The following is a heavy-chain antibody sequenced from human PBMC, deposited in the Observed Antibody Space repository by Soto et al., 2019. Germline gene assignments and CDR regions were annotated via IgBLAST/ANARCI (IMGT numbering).Heavy chain of an antibody. Sequence: QLQLQESGSGLVKPSQTLSLTCAVSGGSISSGGYSWSWIRQPPGKGLEWIGYIYHSGSTYYNPSRKRRFTRSVDRSKTQFSLKLSAVTAADTAGYYCSRGQVVAAQHWGQGTLVTVSS. CDR2: IYHSGST. D-gene: IGHD2-15*01. J-gene: IGHJ4*02. CDR1: GGSISSGGYS. CDR3: SRGQVVAAQH. V-gene: IGHV4-30-2*01.